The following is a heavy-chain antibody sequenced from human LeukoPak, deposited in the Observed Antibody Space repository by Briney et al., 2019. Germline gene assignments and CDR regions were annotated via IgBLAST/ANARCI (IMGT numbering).Heavy chain of an antibody. CDR1: GFTLTTYG. J-gene: IGHJ6*02. D-gene: IGHD6-25*01. CDR3: ARADPGSGSARLYHGMDV. V-gene: IGHV3-30*03. CDR2: ISYDGSNK. Sequence: PGGSLRLSCAASGFTLTTYGVHWVRQAPGKGLEWVAVISYDGSNKYYADSVKGRFTIARDNPKNTLYLQMNSLRAEETAVYYCARADPGSGSARLYHGMDVWGQGTAVTVSS.